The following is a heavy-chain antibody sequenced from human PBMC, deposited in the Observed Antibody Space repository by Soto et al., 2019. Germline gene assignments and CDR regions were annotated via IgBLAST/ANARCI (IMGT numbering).Heavy chain of an antibody. V-gene: IGHV4-39*01. CDR3: ARHIGGYFDWPG. CDR1: GGSISSTSYY. D-gene: IGHD3-9*01. Sequence: SETLSLTCTVSGGSISSTSYYWGWIRQPPGKGLEWIGSIYHSGSTYYNPSLKSRVTISVDTSKNQFSLKLSSVTTADTAVYYCARHIGGYFDWPGWGQGTLVTVS. CDR2: IYHSGST. J-gene: IGHJ4*02.